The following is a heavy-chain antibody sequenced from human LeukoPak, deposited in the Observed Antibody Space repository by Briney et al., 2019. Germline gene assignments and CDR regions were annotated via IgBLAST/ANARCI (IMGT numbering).Heavy chain of an antibody. Sequence: GASVKVSCKASGYTFTGYYMHWVRQAPGQGLEWMGWINPNSGGTNYAQKFQGRVTMTRDTSVSTAYMELSRLRSDDTAVYYCARDALYYYDSSPLDAFDIWGQGTMVTVSS. CDR2: INPNSGGT. V-gene: IGHV1-2*02. CDR1: GYTFTGYY. D-gene: IGHD3-22*01. J-gene: IGHJ3*02. CDR3: ARDALYYYDSSPLDAFDI.